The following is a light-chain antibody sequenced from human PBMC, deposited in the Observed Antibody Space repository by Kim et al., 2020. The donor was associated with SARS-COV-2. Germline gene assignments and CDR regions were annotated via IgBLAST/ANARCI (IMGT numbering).Light chain of an antibody. V-gene: IGLV3-19*01. J-gene: IGLJ2*01. Sequence: ALGQTVRITCQGDRLRSYFATWYQQEPGQAPILVIYGKSNRPSGIPDRFSGSSSGDTASLTITGTQAGDEADYYCNSRGSNDNVLFGGGTQLTVL. CDR3: NSRGSNDNVL. CDR1: RLRSYF. CDR2: GKS.